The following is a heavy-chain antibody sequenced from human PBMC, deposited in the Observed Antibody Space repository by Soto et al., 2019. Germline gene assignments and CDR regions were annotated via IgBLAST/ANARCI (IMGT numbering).Heavy chain of an antibody. Sequence: GGSLRLSCAASGFTFSNAWMNWVRQAPGKGLEWVGRIKSKTDGGTTDYAAPVKGRFTISRDDSKNTLYLQMNSLKTEDTAVYYCTTDPKYVVVGATRYYYGMDVWGQGTTVTVSS. CDR2: IKSKTDGGTT. CDR3: TTDPKYVVVGATRYYYGMDV. V-gene: IGHV3-15*07. D-gene: IGHD1-26*01. CDR1: GFTFSNAW. J-gene: IGHJ6*02.